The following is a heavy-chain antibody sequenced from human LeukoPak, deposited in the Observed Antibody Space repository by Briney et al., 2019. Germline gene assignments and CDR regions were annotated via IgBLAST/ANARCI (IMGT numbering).Heavy chain of an antibody. CDR3: ATLSGHSHGYDY. V-gene: IGHV3-30*03. J-gene: IGHJ4*02. CDR2: ILHDGSNK. CDR1: GFTFTSYA. Sequence: TGGSLRLSCAASGFTFTSYAMHCVRQAPGKGLEWVAVILHDGSNKQYADSVKGRFTISRDNSKNTLYLQINSLRAEDTAVYYCATLSGHSHGYDYWGLGTLVTVSS. D-gene: IGHD5-18*01.